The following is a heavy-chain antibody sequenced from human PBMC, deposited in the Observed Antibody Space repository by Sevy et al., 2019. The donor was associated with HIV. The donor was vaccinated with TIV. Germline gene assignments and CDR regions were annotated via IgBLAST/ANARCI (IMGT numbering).Heavy chain of an antibody. CDR3: ARAPSGSQGPGQYFHH. J-gene: IGHJ1*01. CDR1: GYTFTNYH. Sequence: ASVKVSCKASGYTFTNYHITWVRXAPGQGLEWMGWITPNNGNTDYLQRLQGRVTMTTDTSTSTAYMELRNLKSDDTAVYYCARAPSGSQGPGQYFHHWGQGTLVTVSS. D-gene: IGHD1-26*01. V-gene: IGHV1-18*01. CDR2: ITPNNGNT.